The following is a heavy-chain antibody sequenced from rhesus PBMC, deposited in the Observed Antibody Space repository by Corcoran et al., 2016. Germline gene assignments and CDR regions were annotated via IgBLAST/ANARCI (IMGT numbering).Heavy chain of an antibody. J-gene: IGHJ3*01. CDR2: IYGRGVST. CDR1: GGSISSTY. CDR3: ARGYYYSGSYLDF. Sequence: QLQLQESGPGLVKPSETLSLTCAVSGGSISSTYWSWIRQPPGKGLEWIGRIYGRGVSTDYNPSLKSRVTMSKDTSKNQFSLKLRSVTAADTAVYYCARGYYYSGSYLDFCGQGLRVTVSS. D-gene: IGHD3-16*01. V-gene: IGHV4-173*01.